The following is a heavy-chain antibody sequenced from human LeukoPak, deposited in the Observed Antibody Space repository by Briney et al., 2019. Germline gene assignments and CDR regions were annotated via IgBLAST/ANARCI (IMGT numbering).Heavy chain of an antibody. V-gene: IGHV3-7*01. J-gene: IGHJ4*02. CDR1: GFTFSSYS. CDR2: ILTDGSQK. D-gene: IGHD2-2*01. CDR3: GRLAHNAWYAIDF. Sequence: PGGSLRLSCAASGFTFSSYSMNWVRQAPGKGLEWLANILTDGSQKYYVDSVKGRFTISRDNPKNSLYLQINNLRAEDTAVYYCGRLAHNAWYAIDFWGQGTLVTVSS.